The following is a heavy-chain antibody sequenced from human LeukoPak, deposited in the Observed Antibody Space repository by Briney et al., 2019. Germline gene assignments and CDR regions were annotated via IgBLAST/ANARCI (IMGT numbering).Heavy chain of an antibody. CDR1: GFTVSSNY. J-gene: IGHJ4*02. D-gene: IGHD3-9*01. CDR2: IYSGGST. CDR3: AKTLGYYDILTGFDY. V-gene: IGHV3-66*01. Sequence: PGGSLRLSCAASGFTVSSNYMSWVRQASGKGLEWVSVIYSGGSTYYADSVKGRFTISRDNSKNTLYLQMNSLRAEDTAVYYCAKTLGYYDILTGFDYWGQGTLVTVSS.